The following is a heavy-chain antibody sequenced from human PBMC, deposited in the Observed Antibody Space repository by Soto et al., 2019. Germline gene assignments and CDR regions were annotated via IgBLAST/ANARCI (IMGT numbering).Heavy chain of an antibody. J-gene: IGHJ4*02. D-gene: IGHD3-16*01. CDR1: GYSFTSYW. CDR2: TYLGGSDT. V-gene: IGHV5-51*01. CDR3: AVHEYGAYTAY. Sequence: GESLKISCKGSGYSFTSYWIGWVRQMPGKGLEWMGITYLGGSDTRVSPSFQGQVTISVDKSITTAYLQWSSLEASDTAMYYCAVHEYGAYTAYWGQGSLVTVS.